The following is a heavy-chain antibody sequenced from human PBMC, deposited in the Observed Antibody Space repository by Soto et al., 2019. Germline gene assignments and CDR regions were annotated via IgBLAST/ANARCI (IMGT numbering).Heavy chain of an antibody. D-gene: IGHD6-6*01. CDR2: INPNSGGT. J-gene: IGHJ6*02. Sequence: ASVKVSCKASGYTFTGYYMHWVRQAPGQGLEWMGWINPNSGGTNYAQKFQGWVTMTRDTSISTAYMELSRLRSDDTAVYYCARYSRSSQGEGMDVWGQGTTGTVSS. V-gene: IGHV1-2*04. CDR3: ARYSRSSQGEGMDV. CDR1: GYTFTGYY.